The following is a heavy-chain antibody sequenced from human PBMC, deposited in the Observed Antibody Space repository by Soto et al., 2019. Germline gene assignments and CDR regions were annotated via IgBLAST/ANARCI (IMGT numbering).Heavy chain of an antibody. V-gene: IGHV4-39*01. CDR3: ARHKFGEDIDY. J-gene: IGHJ4*02. Sequence: SETLSLTCTVSGGSISSSSYYWGWIRQPPGKGLEWIGSIYYSGSTYYNPSLKSRVTISVDTSKNQFSLKLSSVTAADTAVYYCARHKFGEDIDYWGQGTLVTVSS. CDR2: IYYSGST. D-gene: IGHD3-16*01. CDR1: GGSISSSSYY.